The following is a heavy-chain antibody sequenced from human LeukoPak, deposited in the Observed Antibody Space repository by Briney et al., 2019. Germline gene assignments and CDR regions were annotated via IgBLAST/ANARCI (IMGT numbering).Heavy chain of an antibody. Sequence: GGSLRLSCAASGFTFSSYGMSWVRQAPGKGLEWVSAISGSGGSTYYADSVKGRFTISRDNSKNTLYLQMNSLRAEDTAVYYCAGGNSIVGASDYWGQGTLVTVSS. D-gene: IGHD1-26*01. CDR3: AGGNSIVGASDY. V-gene: IGHV3-23*01. J-gene: IGHJ4*02. CDR2: ISGSGGST. CDR1: GFTFSSYG.